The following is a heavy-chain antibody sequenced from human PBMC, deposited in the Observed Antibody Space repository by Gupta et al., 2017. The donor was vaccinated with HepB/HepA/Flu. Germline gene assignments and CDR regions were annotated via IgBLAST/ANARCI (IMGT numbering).Heavy chain of an antibody. J-gene: IGHJ2*01. CDR1: GFTFSSYG. CDR2: IWYDGSNK. D-gene: IGHD3-10*02. Sequence: QVQLVESGGGVVQPGRSLRLSCAASGFTFSSYGMHWVRQAPGKGLEWVAVIWYDGSNKYYADSVKGRFTTSRDNSKNTLYLQMNSLRAEDTAVYYCARDREGYYVSSGYFDLWGRGTLVTVSS. CDR3: ARDREGYYVSSGYFDL. V-gene: IGHV3-33*01.